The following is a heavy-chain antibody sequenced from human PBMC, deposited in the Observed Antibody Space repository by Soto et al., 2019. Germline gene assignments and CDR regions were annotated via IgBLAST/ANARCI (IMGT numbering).Heavy chain of an antibody. CDR3: ARLIKDIVVVPAAVSYMDV. CDR1: GGCISSGGYY. D-gene: IGHD2-2*01. Sequence: PSETLALTCTVSGGCISSGGYYWSWISQHPGKGLEWIGYIYYSGSTYYNPSLKSRVTISVDTSKNQFSLKLSSVTAADTAVYYCARLIKDIVVVPAAVSYMDVWGKGTTVTVS. CDR2: IYYSGST. J-gene: IGHJ6*03. V-gene: IGHV4-31*03.